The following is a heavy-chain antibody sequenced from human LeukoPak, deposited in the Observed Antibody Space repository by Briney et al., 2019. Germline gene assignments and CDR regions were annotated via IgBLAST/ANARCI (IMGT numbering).Heavy chain of an antibody. CDR1: GGSISSSSYY. CDR2: IYYSGST. D-gene: IGHD1-14*01. CDR3: ARLTGGITDY. J-gene: IGHJ4*02. V-gene: IGHV4-39*01. Sequence: SETLSLTCTVSGGSISSSSYYWGWIRQPPGKGLEWIGSIYYSGSTYYNPSLKSRVTISVDTSKNQFSLKLSSVTAADTAVYYCARLTGGITDYWGQGTLVTVSS.